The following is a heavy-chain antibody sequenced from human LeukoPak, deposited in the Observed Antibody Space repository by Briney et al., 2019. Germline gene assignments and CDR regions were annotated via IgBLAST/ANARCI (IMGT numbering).Heavy chain of an antibody. Sequence: PGGSLRLSCAASGFIFSYYGMHWVREAPGKGLGWVAVIWYDGSNRYYADSLTGRFTISRDNSKNTLYLQMNSLTADDTAVYYCARDPLGVLSYFDYWGQGTLVTVSS. V-gene: IGHV3-33*01. D-gene: IGHD3-16*01. J-gene: IGHJ4*02. CDR3: ARDPLGVLSYFDY. CDR2: IWYDGSNR. CDR1: GFIFSYYG.